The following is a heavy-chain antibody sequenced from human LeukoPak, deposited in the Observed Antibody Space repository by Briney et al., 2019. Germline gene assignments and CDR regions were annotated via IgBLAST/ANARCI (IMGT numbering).Heavy chain of an antibody. CDR1: GGSISSYY. V-gene: IGHV4-34*01. CDR2: INHSGST. J-gene: IGHJ4*02. CDR3: ARGGRYYGSGSYYKKPFDY. Sequence: TSETLSLTCTVSGGSISSYYWSWIRQSPGKGLEWIGEINHSGSTNYNPSLKSRVTISVDTSKNQFSLKLSSVTAADTAVYYCARGGRYYGSGSYYKKPFDYWGQGTLVTVSS. D-gene: IGHD3-10*01.